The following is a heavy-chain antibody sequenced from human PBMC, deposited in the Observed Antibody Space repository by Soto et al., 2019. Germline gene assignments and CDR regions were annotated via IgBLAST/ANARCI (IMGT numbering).Heavy chain of an antibody. CDR2: INPSGGST. J-gene: IGHJ4*01. CDR1: GYTFTSYY. V-gene: IGHV1-46*03. D-gene: IGHD2-15*01. Sequence: GASAKVSCTASGYTFTSYYMHWVRQAPGQGFEWMGIINPSGGSTSYAQKFQGRVTMTRDTTTSTVYMELSSLRSEDTAVYYCARHVIGYCSGGSCGGSEDLDYWG. CDR3: ARHVIGYCSGGSCGGSEDLDY.